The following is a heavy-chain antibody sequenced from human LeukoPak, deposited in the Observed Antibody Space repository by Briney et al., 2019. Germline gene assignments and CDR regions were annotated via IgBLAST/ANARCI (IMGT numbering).Heavy chain of an antibody. CDR2: ISGSGGST. CDR1: GFTFSSYA. V-gene: IGHV3-23*01. J-gene: IGHJ4*02. D-gene: IGHD1-26*01. Sequence: GGSLRLSCAASGFTFSSYAMSWVRQAPGKGLEWVSAISGSGGSTYYADSVKGRFTISRDNAKNSLYLQMNSLRAEDTALYYCAKDPSYSGGYYFDYWGQGTLVTVSS. CDR3: AKDPSYSGGYYFDY.